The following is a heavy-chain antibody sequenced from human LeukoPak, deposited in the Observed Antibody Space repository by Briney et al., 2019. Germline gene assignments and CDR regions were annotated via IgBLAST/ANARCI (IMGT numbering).Heavy chain of an antibody. CDR2: ISGLGGST. J-gene: IGHJ4*02. V-gene: IGHV3-23*01. CDR1: GVTFSSYA. D-gene: IGHD5-12*01. CDR3: AKDSDIGIFDY. Sequence: PGGSLRLSCAASGVTFSSYAMSWVRQAPGKGLEWVSAISGLGGSTYYADSVKGRFTISRDDSKNTLYLQMTSLRGEDTAVYYCAKDSDIGIFDYWGQGTLVTVSS.